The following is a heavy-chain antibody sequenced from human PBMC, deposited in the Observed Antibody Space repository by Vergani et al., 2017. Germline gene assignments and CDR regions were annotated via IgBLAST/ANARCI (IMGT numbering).Heavy chain of an antibody. CDR1: GFTLSSYA. CDR3: ARGEGGILTGYCFSFPHYGMDV. V-gene: IGHV3-66*02. D-gene: IGHD3-9*01. J-gene: IGHJ6*02. Sequence: VQLVESGGGLVKPGGSLRLSCAASGFTLSSYAMSWVRQVPGKGLEWVSVIYSGGSTYYADPVKGRFTISRDNSKNTLYLQMNSLRAEDTAVYYCARGEGGILTGYCFSFPHYGMDVWGQGTTVTVSS. CDR2: IYSGGST.